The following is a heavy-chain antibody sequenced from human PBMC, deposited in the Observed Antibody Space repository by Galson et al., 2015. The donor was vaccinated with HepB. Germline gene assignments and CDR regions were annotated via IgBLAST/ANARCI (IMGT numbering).Heavy chain of an antibody. CDR3: TTVTVTVQNYYYQYGMDL. V-gene: IGHV3-15*01. J-gene: IGHJ6*02. D-gene: IGHD4-17*01. Sequence: SLRLSCAASGFTFSNAFMSWVRQAPGKGLEWVGRIKSKTEGGTTDYAAPVKGRFSISRDDSKGTLYLQMNSLKTGDTAVYYCTTVTVTVQNYYYQYGMDLWGQGTTVTVSS. CDR2: IKSKTEGGTT. CDR1: GFTFSNAF.